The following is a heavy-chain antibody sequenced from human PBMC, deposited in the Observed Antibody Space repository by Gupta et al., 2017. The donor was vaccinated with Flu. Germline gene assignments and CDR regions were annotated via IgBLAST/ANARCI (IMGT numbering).Heavy chain of an antibody. CDR2: ISLRGVYT. J-gene: IGHJ4*02. V-gene: IGHV3-11*05. Sequence: QVQLVESGGGLVKPGGSLRLSCAASKFTLSDYDMIWVRQAPGKGPEWISYISLRGVYTNYAGSVKGRFTVSRDDAKNSMYLEMNNLRADDTAIYYCARDIGGSCSGGSCYAYDLWGQGTLVTVSS. CDR3: ARDIGGSCSGGSCYAYDL. CDR1: KFTLSDYD. D-gene: IGHD2-15*01.